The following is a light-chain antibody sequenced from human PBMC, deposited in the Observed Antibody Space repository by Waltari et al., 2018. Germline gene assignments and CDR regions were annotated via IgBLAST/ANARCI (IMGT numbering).Light chain of an antibody. CDR2: GAS. CDR3: QHYVSLPGT. Sequence: EIVLTQSPGPLFLSPGDGPTLPCGANQRVSRTLAWYQQKPGQAPRLLIYGASSRATGIPDRFSGSGSGTDFSLTISRLEPDDFAVYFCQHYVSLPGTFGQGTKVEIK. V-gene: IGKV3-20*01. J-gene: IGKJ1*01. CDR1: QRVSRT.